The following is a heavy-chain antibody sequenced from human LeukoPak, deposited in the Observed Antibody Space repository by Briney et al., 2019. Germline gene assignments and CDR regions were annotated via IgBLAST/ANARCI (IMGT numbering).Heavy chain of an antibody. V-gene: IGHV1-2*02. Sequence: ASVKVSCKASGYTFTGYYMHWVRQAPGQGLEWMGWINPNSGGTNYAQKLQGRVTMTTDTSTSTAYMELRSLRSDDTAVYYCARDRGVSGSLTIFDYWGQGTLVTVSS. CDR2: INPNSGGT. J-gene: IGHJ4*02. CDR1: GYTFTGYY. D-gene: IGHD1-26*01. CDR3: ARDRGVSGSLTIFDY.